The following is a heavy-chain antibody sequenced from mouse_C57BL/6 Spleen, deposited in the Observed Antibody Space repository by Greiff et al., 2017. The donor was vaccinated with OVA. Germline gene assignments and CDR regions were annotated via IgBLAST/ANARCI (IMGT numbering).Heavy chain of an antibody. Sequence: QVQLQQPGAELVRPGSSVKLSCKASGYTFTSYWMHWVKQRPIQGLEWIGNIDPSDSETHYNQKFKDKATLTVDKSSSTAYMQLSSLTSEDSAVYYCAREGVGWLLRGYFDVWGTGTTVTVSS. CDR3: AREGVGWLLRGYFDV. CDR2: IDPSDSET. D-gene: IGHD2-3*01. J-gene: IGHJ1*03. CDR1: GYTFTSYW. V-gene: IGHV1-52*01.